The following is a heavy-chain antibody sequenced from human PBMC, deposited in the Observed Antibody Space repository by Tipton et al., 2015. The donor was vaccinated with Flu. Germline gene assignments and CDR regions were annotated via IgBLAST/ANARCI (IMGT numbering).Heavy chain of an antibody. Sequence: TLSLTCTVSGGSITSGSYYWTWIRQPPGKGLEWIGNLYYTGSTYYSPSLKSRVTISSVDTSKNQFSLTLTSVTAADTAVYFCARDSAVVPTVLVYWGQGTLVTDSS. J-gene: IGHJ4*02. CDR2: LYYTGST. CDR1: GGSITSGSYY. CDR3: ARDSAVVPTVLVY. V-gene: IGHV4-31*03. D-gene: IGHD2-2*01.